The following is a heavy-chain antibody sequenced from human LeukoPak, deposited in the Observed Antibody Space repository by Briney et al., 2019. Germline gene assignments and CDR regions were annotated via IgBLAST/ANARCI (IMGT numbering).Heavy chain of an antibody. CDR1: GYSISSGYY. CDR2: IYHSGST. J-gene: IGHJ5*02. Sequence: PSETLFLTCTVSGYSISSGYYWGWIRQPPGKGLEWIGSIYHSGSTYYNPSLKSRVTISVDTSKNQFSLKLSSVTAADTAVYYCARHGYSSGWYLFAFDPWGQGTLVTVSS. D-gene: IGHD6-19*01. V-gene: IGHV4-38-2*02. CDR3: ARHGYSSGWYLFAFDP.